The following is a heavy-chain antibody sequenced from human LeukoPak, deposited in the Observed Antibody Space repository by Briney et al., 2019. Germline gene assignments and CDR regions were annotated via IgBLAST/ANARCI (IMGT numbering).Heavy chain of an antibody. Sequence: SETLSLTCTVSGGSISSGVYYWSWIRQHPGKDLEWIGYIYYSGSTYYNPSLKSRVTISVDTSKNQFSLKLSSVTAADTAVYYCARSSYCGGDCYYIDYWGQGTLVTVSS. V-gene: IGHV4-31*03. CDR1: GGSISSGVYY. CDR3: ARSSYCGGDCYYIDY. CDR2: IYYSGST. D-gene: IGHD2-21*02. J-gene: IGHJ4*02.